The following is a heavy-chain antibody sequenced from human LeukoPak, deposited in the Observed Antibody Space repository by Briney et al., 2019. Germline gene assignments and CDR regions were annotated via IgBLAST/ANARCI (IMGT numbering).Heavy chain of an antibody. D-gene: IGHD3-22*01. CDR1: GGSISSGGYY. J-gene: IGHJ6*02. Sequence: SETLSLTCTVSGGSISSGGYYWSWIRQHPGKGLEWIGYIYYSGSTNYNPSLKSRVTISVDTSKNQFSLKLSSVTAADTAVYYRARGRYDSSGYYGPFPNYYYYGMDGWGQGTTVTVSS. CDR2: IYYSGST. CDR3: ARGRYDSSGYYGPFPNYYYYGMDG. V-gene: IGHV4-61*08.